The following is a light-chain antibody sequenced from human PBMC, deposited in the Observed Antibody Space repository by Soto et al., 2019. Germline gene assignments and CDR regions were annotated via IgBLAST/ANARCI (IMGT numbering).Light chain of an antibody. CDR3: QQYDNLGLT. CDR2: DAS. Sequence: DIQMTQSPSSLSASVGDRVTITCQASQDISNYLNWYQQKPGKAPKLLIYDASNLETGVPSRFSGSGSGTDFTFTISSLQPEDIATYYCQQYDNLGLTFGQGTRLEIK. CDR1: QDISNY. V-gene: IGKV1-33*01. J-gene: IGKJ5*01.